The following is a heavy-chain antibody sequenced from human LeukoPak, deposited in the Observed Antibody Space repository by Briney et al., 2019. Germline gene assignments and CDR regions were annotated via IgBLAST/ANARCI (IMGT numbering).Heavy chain of an antibody. Sequence: PSETLSLTCAVYGGSFSGYYWSWIRQPPGKGLEWIGEINHSGSTNYNPSLKSRVTISVDTSKNQFSLKLSSVTAADTAVYYCARDRLVFPNHIDYWGQGTLVTVSS. CDR3: ARDRLVFPNHIDY. D-gene: IGHD1-14*01. J-gene: IGHJ4*02. CDR2: INHSGST. V-gene: IGHV4-34*01. CDR1: GGSFSGYY.